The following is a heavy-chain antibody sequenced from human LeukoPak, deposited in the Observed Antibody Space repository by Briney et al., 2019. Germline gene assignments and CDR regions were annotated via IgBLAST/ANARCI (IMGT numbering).Heavy chain of an antibody. J-gene: IGHJ4*02. Sequence: SETLSLTCTVSGYSISSGYYWGWIRQPPGKGLEWIGSIYHSGSTYYNPSLKSRVTISVDTSKNQFSLKLSSVTAADTAVYYCARDGNSGYDWGNYFDYWGQGTLVTVSS. V-gene: IGHV4-38-2*02. CDR2: IYHSGST. D-gene: IGHD5-12*01. CDR1: GYSISSGYY. CDR3: ARDGNSGYDWGNYFDY.